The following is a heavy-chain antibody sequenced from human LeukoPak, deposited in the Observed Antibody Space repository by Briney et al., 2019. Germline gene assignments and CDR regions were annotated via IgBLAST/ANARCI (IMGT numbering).Heavy chain of an antibody. V-gene: IGHV4-59*01. J-gene: IGHJ6*03. CDR2: IYYSGST. CDR3: ARGPLGGGSEEDNYMDV. Sequence: PSETLSLTCTVSGGSISSYYWSWIRQPPGKGLEWIGYIYYSGSTNYNPSLKSRVTISVDTSKNQFSLKLSSVTAADTAVYCCARGPLGGGSEEDNYMDVWGKGTTVTVSS. CDR1: GGSISSYY. D-gene: IGHD2-15*01.